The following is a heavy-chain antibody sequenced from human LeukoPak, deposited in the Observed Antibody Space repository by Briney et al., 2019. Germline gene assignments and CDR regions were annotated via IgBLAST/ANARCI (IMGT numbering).Heavy chain of an antibody. Sequence: PGGSLRLSCAASGFTFSSYSMNWVRQAPGKGLEWGSSISSSSSYIYYADSVKGRFTISRDNAKNSLYPQMNSLRVEDTAVYYCARGDYDFWSGYSYYYYYYMDVWGKGTTVTVSS. CDR3: ARGDYDFWSGYSYYYYYYMDV. D-gene: IGHD3-3*01. CDR1: GFTFSSYS. V-gene: IGHV3-21*01. J-gene: IGHJ6*03. CDR2: ISSSSSYI.